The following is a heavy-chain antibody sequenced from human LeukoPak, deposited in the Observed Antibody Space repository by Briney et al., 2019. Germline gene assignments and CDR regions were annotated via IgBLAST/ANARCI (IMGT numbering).Heavy chain of an antibody. CDR3: AKDRLGAVAEYPDY. V-gene: IGHV3-23*01. Sequence: QPGGSLRLSCAASGFTFSTYWMSWVRQAPGKGLEWVSSITVNGDGTNYADAVKGRFTISRDNSKNTVYLQMNSLRADDTAKYYCAKDRLGAVAEYPDYWGQGTLVTVSS. CDR2: ITVNGDGT. CDR1: GFTFSTYW. D-gene: IGHD6-19*01. J-gene: IGHJ4*02.